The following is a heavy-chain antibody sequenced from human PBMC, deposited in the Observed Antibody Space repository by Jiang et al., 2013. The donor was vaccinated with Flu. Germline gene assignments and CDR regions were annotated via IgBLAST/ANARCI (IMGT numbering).Heavy chain of an antibody. CDR2: INHSGST. CDR1: GGSFSGYY. J-gene: IGHJ4*02. Sequence: LLKPSETLSLTCAVYGGSFSGYYWSWIRQPPGKGLEWIGEINHSGSTNYNPSLKSRVTISVDTSKNQFSLKLSSVTAADTAVYYCARLNGLRGYSGYEKYYFDYWGPGNPGHRLL. CDR3: ARLNGLRGYSGYEKYYFDY. V-gene: IGHV4-34*01. D-gene: IGHD5-12*01.